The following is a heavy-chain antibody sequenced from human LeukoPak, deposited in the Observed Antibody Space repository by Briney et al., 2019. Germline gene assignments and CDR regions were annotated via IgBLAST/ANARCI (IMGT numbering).Heavy chain of an antibody. Sequence: PSETLSLACTVSGGSLSSYYWSWIRQPPGKGLECIGYISYSGSTNYNPSLKSRVTISLDTSMNQFSLRLSSVTAADTAVYYCASSNDYGDYAFEYWGQGTLVTVSS. J-gene: IGHJ4*02. V-gene: IGHV4-59*01. CDR3: ASSNDYGDYAFEY. CDR2: ISYSGST. CDR1: GGSLSSYY. D-gene: IGHD4-17*01.